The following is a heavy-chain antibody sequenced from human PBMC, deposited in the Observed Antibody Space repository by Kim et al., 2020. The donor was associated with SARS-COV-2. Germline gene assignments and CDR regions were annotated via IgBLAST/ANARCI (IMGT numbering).Heavy chain of an antibody. CDR3: AKGKGGNYYYYGMDV. CDR1: GFTFSSYA. CDR2: IYSGGSST. J-gene: IGHJ6*02. Sequence: GGSLRLSCAASGFTFSSYAMSWVRQAPGKGLEWVSVIYSGGSSTYYADSVKGRFTISRDNSKNTLYLQMNSLRAEDTAVYYCAKGKGGNYYYYGMDVWGQGTTVTVSS. D-gene: IGHD3-16*01. V-gene: IGHV3-23*03.